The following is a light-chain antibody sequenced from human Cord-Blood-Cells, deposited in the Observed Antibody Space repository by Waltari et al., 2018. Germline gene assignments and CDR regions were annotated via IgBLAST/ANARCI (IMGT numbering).Light chain of an antibody. CDR3: NSRDSSGNHLSV. CDR1: SLRRYY. V-gene: IGLV3-19*01. Sequence: SSELTQDPAVSVALGQTVRITCQGDSLRRYYASWSQQKPGQAPVLVIYGKNNRPSGIPDRFSGSSSGNTASLTITGAQAEDEADYYCNSRDSSGNHLSVFGGGTKLTVL. J-gene: IGLJ2*01. CDR2: GKN.